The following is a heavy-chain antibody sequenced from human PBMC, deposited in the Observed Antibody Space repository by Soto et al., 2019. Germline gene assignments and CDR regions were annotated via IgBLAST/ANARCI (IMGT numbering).Heavy chain of an antibody. CDR3: AKGALYSSSTCFDY. CDR2: ISGSGGST. D-gene: IGHD6-6*01. CDR1: GFTFSSYA. J-gene: IGHJ4*02. V-gene: IGHV3-23*01. Sequence: EVQLLESGGGLVQPGGSLRLSCAASGFTFSSYAMSWVRQAPGKGLEWGSAISGSGGSTYYADSVKGRFTISRDNSKNTLYLQMNRLSAEDTAVYYCAKGALYSSSTCFDYGGQGTLVTVSS.